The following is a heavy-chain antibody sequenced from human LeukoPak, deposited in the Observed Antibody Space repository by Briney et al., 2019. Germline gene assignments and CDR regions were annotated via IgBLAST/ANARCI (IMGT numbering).Heavy chain of an antibody. CDR3: ARSLSTDFDH. D-gene: IGHD5/OR15-5a*01. CDR1: GFTFSSYS. V-gene: IGHV3-48*01. CDR2: ISSSSSTI. J-gene: IGHJ4*02. Sequence: GGSLRLSCAASGFTFSSYSMNWVRQAPGKGLEWVSYISSSSSTIYYADSVKGRFTISRDNAKNSLYLQMNSLRVEDTAGYYYARSLSTDFDHWGQGTLVTVSS.